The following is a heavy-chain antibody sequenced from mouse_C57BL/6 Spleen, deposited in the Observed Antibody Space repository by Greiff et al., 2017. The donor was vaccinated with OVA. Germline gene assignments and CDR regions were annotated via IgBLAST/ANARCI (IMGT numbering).Heavy chain of an antibody. CDR3: ARVSITTVVAGAMDY. CDR2: ISDGGSYT. D-gene: IGHD1-1*01. Sequence: EVKLVESGGGLVKPGGSLKLSCAASGFTFSSYAMSWVRQTPEKRLEWVATISDGGSYTYYPDNVKGRFTISRDNAKNNLYLQMSHLKSEDTAMYYCARVSITTVVAGAMDYWGQGTSVTVSS. CDR1: GFTFSSYA. V-gene: IGHV5-4*03. J-gene: IGHJ4*01.